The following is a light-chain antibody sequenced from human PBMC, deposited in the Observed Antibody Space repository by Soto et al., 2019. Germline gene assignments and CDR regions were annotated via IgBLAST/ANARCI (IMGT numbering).Light chain of an antibody. CDR3: SSYTRNSTGV. CDR1: SSDVGGYNY. V-gene: IGLV2-14*01. J-gene: IGLJ1*01. Sequence: QPVLTQPASVSGSPGQSITISCTGTSSDVGGYNYVSWYQQHPGKAPKLMIYDVSNRPSGVSTRFSGSKSGNTASLTISGLQAGGEADYYCSSYTRNSTGVFGTGTKLTVL. CDR2: DVS.